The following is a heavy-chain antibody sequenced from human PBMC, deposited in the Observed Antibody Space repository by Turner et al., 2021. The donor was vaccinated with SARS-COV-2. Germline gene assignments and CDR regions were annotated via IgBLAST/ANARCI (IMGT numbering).Heavy chain of an antibody. V-gene: IGHV3-23*01. D-gene: IGHD5-12*01. J-gene: IGHJ4*02. CDR2: ISGSGGST. CDR3: AKGPDIVATIWGTLFSGTFDY. CDR1: GFTFSRYA. Sequence: VQLLESGGGLVQPGGSLGLSCAASGFTFSRYAMSWVRPAPGKGREWVSAISGSGGSTYSADSVKGRFTISRDNSKNTLYLQMNSLRAEDTAVYYCAKGPDIVATIWGTLFSGTFDYWGQGTLVTVSS.